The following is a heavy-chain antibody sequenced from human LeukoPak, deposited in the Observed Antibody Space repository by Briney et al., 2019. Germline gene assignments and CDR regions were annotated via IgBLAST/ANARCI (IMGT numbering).Heavy chain of an antibody. V-gene: IGHV3-21*01. CDR1: GFTVSSNY. CDR3: ARTIAVAGTMVLEYYFDY. D-gene: IGHD6-19*01. CDR2: ISSSSSYI. J-gene: IGHJ4*02. Sequence: GALRLSCAASGFTVSSNYMNWVRQAPGKGLEWVSSISSSSSYIYYADSVKGRFTISRDNAKNSLYLQMNSLRAEDTAVYYCARTIAVAGTMVLEYYFDYWGQGTLVTVSS.